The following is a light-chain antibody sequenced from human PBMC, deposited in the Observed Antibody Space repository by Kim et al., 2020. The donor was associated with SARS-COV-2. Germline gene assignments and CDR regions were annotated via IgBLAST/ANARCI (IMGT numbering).Light chain of an antibody. Sequence: ASVGDGVTITCQASKDIRNNLNWYQQKPGKAPRLLIYGASNMETGAPSRFSGSGSGTHFTLTISSLQPEDIATYYCQHYDSMSAYTFGQGTKLEI. CDR1: KDIRNN. V-gene: IGKV1-33*01. CDR2: GAS. CDR3: QHYDSMSAYT. J-gene: IGKJ2*01.